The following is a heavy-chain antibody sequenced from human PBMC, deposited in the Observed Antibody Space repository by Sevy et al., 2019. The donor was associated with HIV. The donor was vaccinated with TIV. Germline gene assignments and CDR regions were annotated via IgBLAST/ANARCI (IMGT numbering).Heavy chain of an antibody. CDR2: IKQDGSEK. CDR1: GFTFSSYW. J-gene: IGHJ6*03. CDR3: ARDNWDMGDYYYYYYMDV. Sequence: GGSLRLSCAASGFTFSSYWMSWVRQAPGKGLEWVANIKQDGSEKYYVDSVKGRFTISRDNAKNSLYLQMNSLRAEDTAVYYCARDNWDMGDYYYYYYMDVWGKGTTVTVSS. V-gene: IGHV3-7*01. D-gene: IGHD7-27*01.